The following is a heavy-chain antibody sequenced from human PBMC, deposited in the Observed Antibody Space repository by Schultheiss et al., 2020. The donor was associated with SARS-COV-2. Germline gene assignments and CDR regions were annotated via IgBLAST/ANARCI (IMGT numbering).Heavy chain of an antibody. V-gene: IGHV3-30*03. CDR1: GFTFITYG. Sequence: GESLKISCAASGFTFITYGMHWVRQAPGKGLEWVSVISYDGTKKYYADSVKGRFTISRDNSKNTLYLQMSSLRAEDTAVYYCARSLNYASVYYYYYGMDVWGQGTTVTVSS. J-gene: IGHJ6*02. CDR2: ISYDGTKK. D-gene: IGHD4-11*01. CDR3: ARSLNYASVYYYYYGMDV.